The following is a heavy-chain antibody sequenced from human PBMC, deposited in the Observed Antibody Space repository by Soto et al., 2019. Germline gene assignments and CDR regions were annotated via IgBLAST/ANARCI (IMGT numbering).Heavy chain of an antibody. V-gene: IGHV3-33*01. J-gene: IGHJ6*02. D-gene: IGHD1-26*01. CDR1: GFTFSNYG. Sequence: SLRLSCAASGFTFSNYGMHWVRQAPGKGLEWVAIIWRDGNNKYYADSVRGRFIISRDNSKNRLYLQMNSLRAEDTAVYYCASDLVGASDSYGLDVWGQGTPVTVSS. CDR2: IWRDGNNK. CDR3: ASDLVGASDSYGLDV.